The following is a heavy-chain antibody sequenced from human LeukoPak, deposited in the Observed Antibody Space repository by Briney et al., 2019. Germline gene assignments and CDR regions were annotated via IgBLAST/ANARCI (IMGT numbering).Heavy chain of an antibody. J-gene: IGHJ4*02. CDR3: ARHGRGYYDILTGYLHY. CDR2: IYYSGST. CDR1: GGSISSSSYY. Sequence: PSETLSLTCTVSGGSISSSSYYWGWIRQPPGKGREWIGSIYYSGSTYYNPSLKSRVTISVDTSKNQFSVKLSSVTAADTAVYYCARHGRGYYDILTGYLHYWGQGTLVTVSS. D-gene: IGHD3-9*01. V-gene: IGHV4-39*01.